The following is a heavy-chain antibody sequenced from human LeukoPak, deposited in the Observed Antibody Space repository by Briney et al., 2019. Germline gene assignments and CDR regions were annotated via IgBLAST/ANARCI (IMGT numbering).Heavy chain of an antibody. CDR3: ARGRATKRTGTWGAARPGYYYYYMDV. CDR1: GYTFTSYD. V-gene: IGHV1-8*03. D-gene: IGHD6-6*01. J-gene: IGHJ6*03. Sequence: ASVKVSCKASGYTFTSYDINWVRQATGQGLECMGWMNPNSGNTGYAQKFQGRVTITRNTSISTAYMELSSLRSEDTAVYYCARGRATKRTGTWGAARPGYYYYYMDVWGKGTTVTVSS. CDR2: MNPNSGNT.